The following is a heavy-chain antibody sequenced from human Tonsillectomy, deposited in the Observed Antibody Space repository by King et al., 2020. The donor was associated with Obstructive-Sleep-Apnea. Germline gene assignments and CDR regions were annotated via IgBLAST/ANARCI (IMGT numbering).Heavy chain of an antibody. CDR2: SSGGGGSL. V-gene: IGHV3-23*04. D-gene: IGHD6-13*01. Sequence: VQLVESGGGLVQPGGSLRLSCAASGFTFSSYAMSGVRQAPGKGLDWVSASSGGGGSLYYPDSVKGRFTSSRDNSKNTLYLQMNSLQAEDTAVYYCAAGEQQHIPGPYNWFDPWGQGTLVTVSS. J-gene: IGHJ5*02. CDR3: AAGEQQHIPGPYNWFDP. CDR1: GFTFSSYA.